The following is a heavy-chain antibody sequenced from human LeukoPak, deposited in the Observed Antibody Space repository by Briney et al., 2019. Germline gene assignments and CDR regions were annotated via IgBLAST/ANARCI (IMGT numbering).Heavy chain of an antibody. J-gene: IGHJ4*02. Sequence: ASVKVSCKASGYTFTSYGISWVRQAPGQGLEWMGWISAYNGNTNYAQKLQGRVTMTTDTSTSTAYMELRSLKSDDTAVYYCARDRPYSSGWYVGFDHWGQGTLVTVSS. V-gene: IGHV1-18*01. CDR1: GYTFTSYG. D-gene: IGHD6-19*01. CDR3: ARDRPYSSGWYVGFDH. CDR2: ISAYNGNT.